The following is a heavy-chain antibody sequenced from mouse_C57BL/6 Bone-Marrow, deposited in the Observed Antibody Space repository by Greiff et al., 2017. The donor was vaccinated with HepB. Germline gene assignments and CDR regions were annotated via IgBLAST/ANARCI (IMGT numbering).Heavy chain of an antibody. CDR1: GYSFTGYF. CDR3: ARSAITTVVFPYFDY. Sequence: EVQLQQSGPELVKPGDSVKISCKASGYSFTGYFMNWVMQSHGKSLEWIGRINPYNGDTFYNQKFKGKATLTVDKSSSTAHMELRSLTSEDSAVYYCARSAITTVVFPYFDYWGQGTTLTVSS. J-gene: IGHJ2*01. V-gene: IGHV1-20*01. CDR2: INPYNGDT. D-gene: IGHD1-1*01.